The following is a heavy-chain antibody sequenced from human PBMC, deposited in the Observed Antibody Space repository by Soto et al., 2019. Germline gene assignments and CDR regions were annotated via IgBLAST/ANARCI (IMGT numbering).Heavy chain of an antibody. J-gene: IGHJ6*02. CDR2: ISSSSSYI. Sequence: PGGSLRLSCAASGFTFSSYSMNWVRQAPGKGLEWVSSISSSSSYIYYADSVKGLFTISKDNXKNSLYLQMNSLRAEDTAVYYCAGDDTGSYDFWTGYYPYYVYYYGMDVWGQGTTVTVSS. V-gene: IGHV3-21*01. CDR3: AGDDTGSYDFWTGYYPYYVYYYGMDV. CDR1: GFTFSSYS. D-gene: IGHD3-3*01.